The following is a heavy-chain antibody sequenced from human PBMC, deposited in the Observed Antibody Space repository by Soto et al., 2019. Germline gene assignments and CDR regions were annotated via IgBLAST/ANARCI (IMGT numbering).Heavy chain of an antibody. D-gene: IGHD3-9*01. J-gene: IGHJ6*02. V-gene: IGHV4-34*01. Sequence: PSETLSLTCAVYGGSFSGYYWRWIRQPPGKGREWIGELNHSGSTNYNPSLKSRVTISVDTSKNQFSLKLSAVIAGVSAVYYCARAVLRSCDWLLFPPHGMDVWGQGTTVTVSS. CDR2: LNHSGST. CDR3: ARAVLRSCDWLLFPPHGMDV. CDR1: GGSFSGYY.